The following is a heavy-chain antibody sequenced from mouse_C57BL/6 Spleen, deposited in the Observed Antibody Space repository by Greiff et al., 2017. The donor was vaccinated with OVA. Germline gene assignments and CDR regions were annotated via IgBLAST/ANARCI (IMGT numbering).Heavy chain of an antibody. CDR1: GYTFTDYN. V-gene: IGHV1-18*01. J-gene: IGHJ1*03. CDR2: ITPNNGGT. CDR3: ARSEGYFDV. Sequence: EVQLQQSGPELVKPGASVKIPCKASGYTFTDYNMDWVKQSHGKSLEWIGDITPNNGGTIYNQKFKGKATLTVDKSSSTAYMELRSLKSEDTAVYYCARSEGYFDVWGTGTTVTVSS.